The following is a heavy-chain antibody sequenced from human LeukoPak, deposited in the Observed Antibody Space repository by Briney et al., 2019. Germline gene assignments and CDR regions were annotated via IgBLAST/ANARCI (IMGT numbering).Heavy chain of an antibody. CDR1: GFTFSSYA. CDR3: ARLDTALVSYYYYYFMDV. Sequence: PGRSLRLSCAASGFTFSSYAMHWVRQAPGKGLEWVAVISYDGSNKYYADSVKGRFTISRDNSKNTLYLQMNSLRAEDTAVYYCARLDTALVSYYYYYFMDVWGKGTTVTVSS. V-gene: IGHV3-30*04. CDR2: ISYDGSNK. J-gene: IGHJ6*03. D-gene: IGHD5-18*01.